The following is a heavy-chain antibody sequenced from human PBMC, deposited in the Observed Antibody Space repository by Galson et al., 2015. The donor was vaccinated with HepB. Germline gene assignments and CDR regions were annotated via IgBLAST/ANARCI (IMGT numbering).Heavy chain of an antibody. V-gene: IGHV1-18*04. CDR3: ARMGRDGYSQSDDYYYYGMDV. Sequence: SVKVSCKASGYTFTSYGISWVRQAPGQGLEWMGWISAYNGNTNYAQKLQGRVTMTTDTSTSTAYMELRSLRSDDTAVYYCARMGRDGYSQSDDYYYYGMDVWGQGTTVTVSS. CDR1: GYTFTSYG. D-gene: IGHD5-24*01. J-gene: IGHJ6*02. CDR2: ISAYNGNT.